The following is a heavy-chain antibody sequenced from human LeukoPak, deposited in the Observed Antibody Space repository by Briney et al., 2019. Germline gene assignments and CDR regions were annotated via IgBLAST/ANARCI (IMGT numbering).Heavy chain of an antibody. CDR1: GGSISSSSYY. CDR2: IYYSGST. CDR3: ARQGVAARLEPPYFDY. Sequence: SETLSLTCTVSGGSISSSSYYWGWIRQPPGKGLEWIGSIYYSGSTYYNPSLKSRVTISVDTPKNQFSLKLSSVTAADTAVYYCARQGVAARLEPPYFDYWGQGTLVTVSS. J-gene: IGHJ4*02. D-gene: IGHD6-6*01. V-gene: IGHV4-39*01.